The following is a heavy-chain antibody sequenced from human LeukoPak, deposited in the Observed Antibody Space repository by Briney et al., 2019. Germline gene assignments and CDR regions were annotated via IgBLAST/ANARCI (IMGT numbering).Heavy chain of an antibody. D-gene: IGHD2-2*01. CDR2: ISWDGGST. V-gene: IGHV3-43*01. CDR3: AKDGRGYCSSTSCAGDYYYYMDV. Sequence: AGGSLRLSCAASGFTFDDYTMHWVRQAPGKGLEWVSLISWDGGSTYYADSVKGRFTISRDNSKNSLYLQMNSLRTEDTALYYCAKDGRGYCSSTSCAGDYYYYMDVWGKGTTVTVSS. CDR1: GFTFDDYT. J-gene: IGHJ6*03.